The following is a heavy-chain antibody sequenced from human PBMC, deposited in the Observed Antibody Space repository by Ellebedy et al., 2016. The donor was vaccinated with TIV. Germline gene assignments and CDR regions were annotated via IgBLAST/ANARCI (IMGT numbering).Heavy chain of an antibody. CDR3: ARAGLGDSWLDY. D-gene: IGHD2-21*02. V-gene: IGHV3-21*01. CDR1: GFTFSSYA. Sequence: PGGSLRLSCAASGFTFSSYAMCWVRQAPGKGLEWVSTISDSGDYTYYADSVKGRFTISRDNAKNSLYLQMHSLRGEDTAVYYCARAGLGDSWLDYWGQGTLVTVSS. CDR2: ISDSGDYT. J-gene: IGHJ4*02.